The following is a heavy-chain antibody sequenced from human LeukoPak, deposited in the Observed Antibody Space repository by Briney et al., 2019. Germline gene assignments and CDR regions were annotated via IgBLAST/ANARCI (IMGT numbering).Heavy chain of an antibody. Sequence: SVKVSCKASGGTFSSYAISWVRQAPGQGLEWMGGITPIFGTANYAQKFQGRVTITTDESTSTAYMELSSLRSEDTAVYYCASHEGRYGGNSYWGQGTLVTVSS. J-gene: IGHJ4*02. CDR1: GGTFSSYA. V-gene: IGHV1-69*05. CDR3: ASHEGRYGGNSY. CDR2: ITPIFGTA. D-gene: IGHD4-23*01.